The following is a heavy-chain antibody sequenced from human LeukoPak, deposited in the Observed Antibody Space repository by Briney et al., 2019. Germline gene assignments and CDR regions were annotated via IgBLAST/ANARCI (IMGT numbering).Heavy chain of an antibody. CDR3: ARGRRESTRPFDY. V-gene: IGHV4-34*01. CDR1: GGSFSGYC. D-gene: IGHD3-10*01. Sequence: SETLSLTCAVYGGSFSGYCWSWIRQPPGKGLEWIGEINHSGSTNYNPSLKSRVTISVDTSKNQFSLKLSSVTAADTAVYYCARGRRESTRPFDYWGQGTLVTVSS. CDR2: INHSGST. J-gene: IGHJ4*02.